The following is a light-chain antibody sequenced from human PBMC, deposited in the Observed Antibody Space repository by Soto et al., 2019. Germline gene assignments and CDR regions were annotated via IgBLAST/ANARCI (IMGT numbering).Light chain of an antibody. V-gene: IGLV7-46*01. CDR1: TGAVTSGHY. J-gene: IGLJ3*02. CDR3: LLSYSGAGGV. Sequence: QAVVTQEPSLTVSPGGTVTLTCGSSTGAVTSGHYPYWFQQKPGQAPRTLIYDTSNKHSWTPARFSGSLLGGKAALTLSGAQPEDEAEYYCLLSYSGAGGVFGGGTKVPVL. CDR2: DTS.